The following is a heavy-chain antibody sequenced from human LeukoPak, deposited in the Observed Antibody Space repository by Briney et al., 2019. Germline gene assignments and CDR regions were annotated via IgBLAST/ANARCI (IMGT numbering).Heavy chain of an antibody. D-gene: IGHD2-21*01. CDR1: GGSLSDHN. CDR3: ARAGGCGGDCYSSLTSHDY. V-gene: IGHV4-34*01. CDR2: INDSGGT. Sequence: SETLSLTCGVYGGSLSDHNWDWIRQPPGKGLEWIGEINDSGGTNYNPSLKSRVTISVDTSRNQFSLKVSSVTAADTAVYYCARAGGCGGDCYSSLTSHDYWGQGTLVTVSS. J-gene: IGHJ4*02.